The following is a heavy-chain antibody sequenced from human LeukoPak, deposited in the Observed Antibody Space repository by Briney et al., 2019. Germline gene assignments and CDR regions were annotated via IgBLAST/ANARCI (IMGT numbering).Heavy chain of an antibody. CDR2: IYYSGST. Sequence: SETLSLTCTVSGGSISSSSNYWGWIRQPPGKGLEWIGSIYYSGSTYYNPSLQSRVTISVDTSKNQFSLKLSSVTAADTAVYYYAREEHSVAAAAGWSQGTLVTVSS. V-gene: IGHV4-39*07. D-gene: IGHD6-13*01. CDR3: AREEHSVAAAAG. J-gene: IGHJ4*02. CDR1: GGSISSSSNY.